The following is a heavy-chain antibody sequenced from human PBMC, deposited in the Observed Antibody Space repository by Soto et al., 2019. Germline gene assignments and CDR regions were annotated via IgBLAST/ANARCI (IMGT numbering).Heavy chain of an antibody. CDR2: ISGSGGST. D-gene: IGHD3-3*01. CDR1: GFTFSSYA. V-gene: IGHV3-23*01. CDR3: AKGPKERFLEWLPNNWFDP. J-gene: IGHJ5*02. Sequence: GGSLRLSCAASGFTFSSYAMSWVRQAPGKGLEWVSAISGSGGSTYYADSVKGRFTISRDNSKNTLYLQMNSLRAEDTAVYYCAKGPKERFLEWLPNNWFDPWGQGTLVTVSS.